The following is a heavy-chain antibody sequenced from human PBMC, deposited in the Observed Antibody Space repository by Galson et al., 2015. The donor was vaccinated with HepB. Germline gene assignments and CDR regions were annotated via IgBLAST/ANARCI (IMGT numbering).Heavy chain of an antibody. CDR1: GFTFSTFG. Sequence: SVRLSCEASGFTFSTFGMHWVRQAPGKGLEWVAVIWNDGSNKYYADSVKGRFTVSRDTSENTLYLQMNSLRAEDTAVYYCGRGRSYDRKYYYCGMDVWGQGTTVTVSS. D-gene: IGHD5-12*01. J-gene: IGHJ6*02. CDR2: IWNDGSNK. CDR3: GRGRSYDRKYYYCGMDV. V-gene: IGHV3-33*01.